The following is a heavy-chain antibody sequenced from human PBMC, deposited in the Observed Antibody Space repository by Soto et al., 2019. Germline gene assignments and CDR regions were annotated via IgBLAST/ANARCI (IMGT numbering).Heavy chain of an antibody. CDR2: IKQDGSEK. J-gene: IGHJ4*02. V-gene: IGHV3-7*01. Sequence: EVQLVESGGGLVQPGGSLRLSCAASGFTFSSYWMSWVRQAPGKGLEWVANIKQDGSEKYYVDSVKGRFTISRDNAKNSLYVQMNRLRAKDTAVYYCARDRGSGDYGQFYYFDYWGQGTLVTVSS. CDR3: ARDRGSGDYGQFYYFDY. D-gene: IGHD4-17*01. CDR1: GFTFSSYW.